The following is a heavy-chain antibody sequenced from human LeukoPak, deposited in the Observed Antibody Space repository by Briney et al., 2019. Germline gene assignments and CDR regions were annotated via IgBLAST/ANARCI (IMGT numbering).Heavy chain of an antibody. D-gene: IGHD1-7*01. J-gene: IGHJ5*02. CDR1: GFTFSSYS. CDR3: ARDGDWNYGNWFDP. V-gene: IGHV3-21*01. Sequence: GGSLRVSCAASGFTFSSYSMNWVRQTPGKGLEWVSSISSSSSYIYYADSVKGRFTISRDNAKNPLYLQMNSLRAEDTSIYYCARDGDWNYGNWFDPWGQGTLVTVSS. CDR2: ISSSSSYI.